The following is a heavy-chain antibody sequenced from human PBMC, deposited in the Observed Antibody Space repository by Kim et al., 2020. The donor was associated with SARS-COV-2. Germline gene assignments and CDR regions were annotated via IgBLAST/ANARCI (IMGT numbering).Heavy chain of an antibody. J-gene: IGHJ6*02. D-gene: IGHD2-15*01. CDR2: INPNSGGT. CDR1: GYTFTGYY. CDR3: ARGDISGGGMDV. Sequence: ASVKVSCKASGYTFTGYYMHWVRQAPGQGLEWMGRINPNSGGTNYAQKFQGRVTMTRDTSISTAYMELSRLRSDDTVVYYCARGDISGGGMDVWGQGTTVTVSS. V-gene: IGHV1-2*05.